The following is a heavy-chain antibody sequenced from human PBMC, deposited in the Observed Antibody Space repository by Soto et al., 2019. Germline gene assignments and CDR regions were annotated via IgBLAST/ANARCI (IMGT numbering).Heavy chain of an antibody. CDR2: VWSRGNNG. V-gene: IGHV3-33*01. CDR3: ARDGQQEVPYSLDV. J-gene: IGHJ6*02. Sequence: QVQLVESGGGVVQPGTSLRLSCATSGINLRNYAIHWVRQAPGKGLRWLVQVWSRGNNGHYADSVKGRFTVSKDDSMNTVYLQMNSLRVEDTAVYYCARDGQQEVPYSLDVWGQGTTVTVSS. D-gene: IGHD1-26*01. CDR1: GINLRNYA.